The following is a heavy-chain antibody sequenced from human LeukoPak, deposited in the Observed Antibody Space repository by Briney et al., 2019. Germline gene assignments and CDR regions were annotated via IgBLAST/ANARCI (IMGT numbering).Heavy chain of an antibody. Sequence: PGGSLRLSCAASGFTFSDYYMSWIRQAPGKGLEWVSYISSSGGTIYYADSVKGRFTISRDNSKNTLYLQMNSLRAEDTAVYYCAKDRPQNWFDPWGQGTLVTVSS. J-gene: IGHJ5*02. CDR2: ISSSGGTI. CDR1: GFTFSDYY. CDR3: AKDRPQNWFDP. V-gene: IGHV3-11*04.